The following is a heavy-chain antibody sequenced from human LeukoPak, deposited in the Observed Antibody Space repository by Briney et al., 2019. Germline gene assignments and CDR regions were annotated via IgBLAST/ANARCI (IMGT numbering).Heavy chain of an antibody. CDR1: GFTFDDYA. Sequence: PGGSLRLSCVASGFTFDDYAMHWVRQTPGRGLEWVSGISWNSGSIDYADSVRGRFTISRDNAKNSLYLQMNSLRAEDTALYYCAKGPTGYSSGWLDYWGQGTLVTVSS. V-gene: IGHV3-9*01. J-gene: IGHJ4*02. CDR2: ISWNSGSI. CDR3: AKGPTGYSSGWLDY. D-gene: IGHD6-19*01.